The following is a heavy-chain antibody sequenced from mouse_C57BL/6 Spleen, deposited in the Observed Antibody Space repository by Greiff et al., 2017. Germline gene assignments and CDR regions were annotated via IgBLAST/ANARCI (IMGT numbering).Heavy chain of an antibody. CDR1: GYTFTSYW. CDR3: ARRGDYDDGVTWFAY. J-gene: IGHJ3*01. V-gene: IGHV1-61*01. CDR2: IYPSDSET. D-gene: IGHD2-4*01. Sequence: VQLQQPGAELVRPGSSVKLSCKASGYTFTSYWLDWVKQRPGQGLEWIGNIYPSDSETHYNQKFKDKATLTVDKSSSTAYMQLSSLTSEDSAVYDCARRGDYDDGVTWFAYWGQGTLVTVSA.